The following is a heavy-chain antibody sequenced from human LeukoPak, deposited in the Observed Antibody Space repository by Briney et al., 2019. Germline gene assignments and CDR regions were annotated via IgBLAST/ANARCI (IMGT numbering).Heavy chain of an antibody. CDR3: AIGDSLGELSSSFEY. J-gene: IGHJ4*02. V-gene: IGHV3-30*19. D-gene: IGHD3-16*02. Sequence: GGSLRLSCAASGFTFSGYGMHWVRQAPGKGLEWVAVVSYDGSNKYYADSVKGRFTVSRDNSKNTQYLQMNSLRAEDTAVYYCAIGDSLGELSSSFEYWGQGTLVTVSS. CDR2: VSYDGSNK. CDR1: GFTFSGYG.